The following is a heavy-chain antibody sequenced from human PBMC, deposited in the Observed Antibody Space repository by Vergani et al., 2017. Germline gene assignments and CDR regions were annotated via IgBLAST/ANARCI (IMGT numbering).Heavy chain of an antibody. D-gene: IGHD2-2*02. CDR3: AKASERYCSSTSCYIHY. CDR2: ISGSGGST. J-gene: IGHJ4*02. Sequence: EVQLLESGGGLVQPGGSLRLSCAASGFTFSSYAMSWVRQAPGKGLEWVSAISGSGGSTYYADSVKGRFTISRDNSKNTLYLQMNSLRAEDTAVYYCAKASERYCSSTSCYIHYWGQGTLVTVSS. V-gene: IGHV3-23*01. CDR1: GFTFSSYA.